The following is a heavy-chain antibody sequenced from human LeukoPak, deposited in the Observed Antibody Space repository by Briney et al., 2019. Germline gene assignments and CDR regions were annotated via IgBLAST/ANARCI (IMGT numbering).Heavy chain of an antibody. J-gene: IGHJ4*02. CDR2: TWYDGNSE. CDR1: GFAFSRYG. D-gene: IGHD3-10*01. V-gene: IGHV3-30*02. CDR3: AKDPLQYGSGIYYFDY. Sequence: GGSLRLSCAASGFAFSRYGMHWVRQAPAKGLEWVAFTWYDGNSEYYVDSVKGRFTISRDNSKNTLYLQINSLRPEDTAVYYCAKDPLQYGSGIYYFDYWGQGTLVTVSS.